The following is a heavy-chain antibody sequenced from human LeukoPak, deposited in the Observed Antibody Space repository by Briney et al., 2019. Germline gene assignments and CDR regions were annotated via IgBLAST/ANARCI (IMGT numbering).Heavy chain of an antibody. CDR2: ITWNRDNI. CDR1: GFTFDDYA. J-gene: IGHJ4*02. CDR3: AKDEKYYYDNSGILKY. V-gene: IGHV3-9*01. D-gene: IGHD3-22*01. Sequence: GGSLRLSCKVSGFTFDDYAMHWVRQVPGKGLEWVSGITWNRDNIGYGDSVKGRFTVSRDNVKNVLYLQMKSLRPEDTALYYCAKDEKYYYDNSGILKYWGQGTLVTVSS.